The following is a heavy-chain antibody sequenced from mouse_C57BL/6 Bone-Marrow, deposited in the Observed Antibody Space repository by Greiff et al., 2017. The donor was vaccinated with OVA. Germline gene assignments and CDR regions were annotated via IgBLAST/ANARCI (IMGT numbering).Heavy chain of an antibody. Sequence: QVQLQQPGAELVMPGASVKLSCKASGYTFTSYWMHWVKQRPGQGLEWIGEIDPSDSYTNYNQKFKGKSTLTVDKSSSTAYMQLSSLTSEDSAVYYCARGRDYDAVWGTGTTVTVSS. D-gene: IGHD2-4*01. J-gene: IGHJ1*03. CDR1: GYTFTSYW. CDR3: ARGRDYDAV. CDR2: IDPSDSYT. V-gene: IGHV1-69*01.